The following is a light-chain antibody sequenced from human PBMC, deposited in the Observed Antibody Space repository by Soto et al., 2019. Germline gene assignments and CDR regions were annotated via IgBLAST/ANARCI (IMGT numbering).Light chain of an antibody. Sequence: QSALTQPPSASGSPGQSVTISCTGTSSDVGDYNYVSWYQQHPGKAPKLMIYEVSKRPSGVPDRFSGSKSGNTASLTVSGLQVEDEADYYCSSYAGSNSWLFGGGTKLTVL. J-gene: IGLJ3*02. CDR3: SSYAGSNSWL. CDR1: SSDVGDYNY. CDR2: EVS. V-gene: IGLV2-8*01.